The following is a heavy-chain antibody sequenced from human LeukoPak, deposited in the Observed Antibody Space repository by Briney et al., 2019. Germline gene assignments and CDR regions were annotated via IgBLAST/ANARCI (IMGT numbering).Heavy chain of an antibody. V-gene: IGHV4-34*01. CDR1: GGSFSGYY. D-gene: IGHD6-13*01. Sequence: SETLSLTCAVYGGSFSGYYWSWIRQPPGKGLEWIGEINRSGSTNYNPSLKSRVTISVDTSKNQFSLKLSSVTAADTAVYYCARVHIAAAGTIFNYWGQGTLVTVSS. CDR3: ARVHIAAAGTIFNY. CDR2: INRSGST. J-gene: IGHJ4*02.